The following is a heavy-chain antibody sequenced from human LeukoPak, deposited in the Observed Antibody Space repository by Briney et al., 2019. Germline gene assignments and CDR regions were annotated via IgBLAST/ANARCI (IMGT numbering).Heavy chain of an antibody. J-gene: IGHJ3*02. CDR3: AREDTAMVWEISDAFDI. V-gene: IGHV3-11*04. CDR1: GFTFTDYY. CDR2: ISRGSTTI. Sequence: GGSLRLSCVGTGFTFTDYYMSWIRQAPGKGLEWVSSISRGSTTIYYADSVKGRFTISRDNAKNSLYLQMNSLRAEDTAVYYCAREDTAMVWEISDAFDIWGQGTMVTVSS. D-gene: IGHD5-18*01.